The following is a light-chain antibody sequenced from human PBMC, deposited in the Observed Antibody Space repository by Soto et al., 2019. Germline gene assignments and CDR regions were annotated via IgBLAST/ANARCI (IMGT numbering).Light chain of an antibody. CDR2: EVS. J-gene: IGLJ1*01. CDR3: SSYTSSNDV. V-gene: IGLV2-14*01. Sequence: QSVLTQPPAVAVSPRQSHTIASTGASRDGGGDNYVSWYHKLPGKAPKLMIYEVSNRPSGVSNRFSGSKSGNTASLTISGLQAADEADYYCSSYTSSNDVFGTGTKVTVL. CDR1: SRDGGGDNY.